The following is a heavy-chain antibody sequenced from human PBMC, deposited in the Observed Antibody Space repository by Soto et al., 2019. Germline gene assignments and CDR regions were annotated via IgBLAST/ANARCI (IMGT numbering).Heavy chain of an antibody. CDR2: ISGSGGST. J-gene: IGHJ5*02. Sequence: GGSLRLSCAASGFTFSSYAMSWVRQAPGKGLEWVSAISGSGGSTYYADSVKGRFTISRDNSKNTLYLQMNSLRAEDTAVYYCAKAPYSSQRPNWFDPWGQGTLVTVSS. CDR1: GFTFSSYA. V-gene: IGHV3-23*01. D-gene: IGHD6-13*01. CDR3: AKAPYSSQRPNWFDP.